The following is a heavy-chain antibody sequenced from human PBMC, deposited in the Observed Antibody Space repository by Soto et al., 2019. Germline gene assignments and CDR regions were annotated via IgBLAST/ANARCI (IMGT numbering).Heavy chain of an antibody. Sequence: VKVSFKASGGTFSSYAISWVRQAPGQGLEWMGGIIPIFGTANYAQKFQGRVTITADKSTSTAYMELSSLRSEDTAVYYCARVGAAATYYYYYYGMDVWGQGTTVTVSS. CDR3: ARVGAAATYYYYYYGMDV. V-gene: IGHV1-69*06. D-gene: IGHD2-15*01. CDR2: IIPIFGTA. J-gene: IGHJ6*02. CDR1: GGTFSSYA.